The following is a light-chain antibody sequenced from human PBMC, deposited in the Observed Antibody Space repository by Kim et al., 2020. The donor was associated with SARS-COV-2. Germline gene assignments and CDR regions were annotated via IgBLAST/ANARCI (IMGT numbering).Light chain of an antibody. CDR3: ASWDDSLGGWV. CDR2: SNT. J-gene: IGLJ3*02. V-gene: IGLV1-44*01. CDR1: SSDIGSNT. Sequence: QSELTQPPSASGTPGQRITISCSGSSSDIGSNTVNWYQQFPGTTPKLLIYSNTQRPSGVPDRFSGSKSGTSASLAITELQSEDEADYYCASWDDSLGGWVFGGGTQLTVL.